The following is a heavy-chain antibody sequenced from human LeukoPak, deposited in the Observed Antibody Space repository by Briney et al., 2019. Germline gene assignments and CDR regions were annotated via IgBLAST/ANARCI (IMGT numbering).Heavy chain of an antibody. CDR2: ISSSGSTI. CDR3: GRDDWGPADY. CDR1: GFTFSSYE. V-gene: IGHV3-48*03. D-gene: IGHD3-9*01. J-gene: IGHJ4*02. Sequence: PGGSLRLSCAASGFTFSSYEMNWVRQAPGKGLEWVSYISSSGSTIYYADSVKGRFIISRDNAENSLSLQMNSLRAEDTAIYYCGRDDWGPADYWGQGTLVTVSS.